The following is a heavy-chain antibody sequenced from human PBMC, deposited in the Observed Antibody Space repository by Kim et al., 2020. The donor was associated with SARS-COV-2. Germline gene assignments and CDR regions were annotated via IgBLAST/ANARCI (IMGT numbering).Heavy chain of an antibody. V-gene: IGHV3-30*04. CDR3: ASWYYYDSSGYSPFDY. J-gene: IGHJ4*01. CDR2: ISYDGSNK. CDR1: GFTFSSYA. D-gene: IGHD3-22*01. Sequence: GGSLRLSCAASGFTFSSYAMHWVRQAPGKGLEWVAVISYDGSNKYYADSVKGRFTISRDNSKNTLYLQMNSLRAEDTAVYYCASWYYYDSSGYSPFDYWG.